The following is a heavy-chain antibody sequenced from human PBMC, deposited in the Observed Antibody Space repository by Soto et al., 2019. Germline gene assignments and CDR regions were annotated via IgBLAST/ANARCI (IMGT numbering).Heavy chain of an antibody. CDR3: ARVSPGSGSYYGY. J-gene: IGHJ4*02. Sequence: GGSLRLSCAASGFTFSDYYMSWIRQAPGKGLEWVSYISSSSSYTNYADSVKGRFTISRDNAKNSLYLQMNSLRAEDTAVYYCARVSPGSGSYYGYWGQGTLVTVSS. CDR1: GFTFSDYY. CDR2: ISSSSSYT. D-gene: IGHD3-10*01. V-gene: IGHV3-11*06.